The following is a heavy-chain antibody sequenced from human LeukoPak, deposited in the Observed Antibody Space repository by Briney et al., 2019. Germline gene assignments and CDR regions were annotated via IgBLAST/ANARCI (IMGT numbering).Heavy chain of an antibody. D-gene: IGHD3-10*01. Sequence: ASVKVSCKASGYTFTTYGITWVRQAPGQGLEWMGWISAYNGDTNYAQKLQGRVTMTTDTSTGTAYMELRSLRSDDTAVYYCARVRGSGSGGHYYYYYGMDVWGQGTTVTVSS. CDR1: GYTFTTYG. CDR2: ISAYNGDT. CDR3: ARVRGSGSGGHYYYYYGMDV. J-gene: IGHJ6*02. V-gene: IGHV1-18*01.